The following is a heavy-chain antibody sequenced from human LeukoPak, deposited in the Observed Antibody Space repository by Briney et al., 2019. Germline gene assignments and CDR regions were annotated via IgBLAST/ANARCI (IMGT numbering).Heavy chain of an antibody. V-gene: IGHV4-34*01. CDR3: ARGRIAKIVVVHSFTYGMDV. CDR2: INDYTGDT. D-gene: IGHD3-22*01. Sequence: PSETLSLTCTVFGGSFTDYFWTWIRHSPGKGLEWIGEINDYTGDTKYNPSLNSRVSISLEKSKNQLSLELRSVTAADMAVYYCARGRIAKIVVVHSFTYGMDVWGQGTTVTASS. CDR1: GGSFTDYF. J-gene: IGHJ6*02.